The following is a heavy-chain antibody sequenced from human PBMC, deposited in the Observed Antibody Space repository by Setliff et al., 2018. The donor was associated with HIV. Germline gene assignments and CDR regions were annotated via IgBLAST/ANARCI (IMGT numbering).Heavy chain of an antibody. Sequence: SETLSLTCTVSGGSISSNNYYWGWIRQPPGKGLEWIGSIFYSETVYYGGRTYYSPSLKSRVTISVDTSKSQFSLKLSSVTAADTAVYYCARGSKGGFFDYWGQGTLVTVS. D-gene: IGHD3-16*01. J-gene: IGHJ4*02. V-gene: IGHV4-39*07. CDR3: ARGSKGGFFDY. CDR2: IFYSETVYYGGRT. CDR1: GGSISSNNYY.